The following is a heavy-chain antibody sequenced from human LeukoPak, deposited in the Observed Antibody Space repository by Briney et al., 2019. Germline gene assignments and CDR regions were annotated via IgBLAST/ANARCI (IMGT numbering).Heavy chain of an antibody. CDR2: ITSPVGHI. CDR3: ATDGQSSGWYGFDY. J-gene: IGHJ4*01. Sequence: GGSLRLSCAASGFTFSSYEMNWVRQAPGKGLEWVASITSPVGHIYYADSLKGRITISRDNAKSSLYLQMNSLRAEDTAVYYCATDGQSSGWYGFDYWGHGTLVTVSS. D-gene: IGHD6-19*01. CDR1: GFTFSSYE. V-gene: IGHV3-48*03.